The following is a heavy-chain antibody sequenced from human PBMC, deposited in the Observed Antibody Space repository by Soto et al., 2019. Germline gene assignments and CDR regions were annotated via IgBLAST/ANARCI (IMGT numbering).Heavy chain of an antibody. J-gene: IGHJ6*02. CDR3: ARGSTYYDFWSGFYGMDV. Sequence: PGGSLRLSCAASGFTFSSYEMNWVRQAPGKGLEWASYISSSGSTIYYADSVKGRFTISRDNAKNSLYLQMNSLRAEDTAVYYCARGSTYYDFWSGFYGMDVWGQGTTVTVSS. CDR2: ISSSGSTI. CDR1: GFTFSSYE. D-gene: IGHD3-3*01. V-gene: IGHV3-48*03.